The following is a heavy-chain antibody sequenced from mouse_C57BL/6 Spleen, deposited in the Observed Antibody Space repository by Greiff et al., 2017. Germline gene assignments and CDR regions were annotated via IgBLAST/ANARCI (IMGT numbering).Heavy chain of an antibody. Sequence: VQLEQSGPELVKPGASVKISCKASGYAFSSSWMNWVKQRPGQGLEWIGRIYPGDGGTNYNGKFKGKATLTADKSSSTAYMQLSSLTSEDSAVYCCGRDSNGGGMDYWGQGTSVTVSS. CDR2: IYPGDGGT. CDR3: GRDSNGGGMDY. V-gene: IGHV1-82*01. D-gene: IGHD2-5*01. CDR1: GYAFSSSW. J-gene: IGHJ4*01.